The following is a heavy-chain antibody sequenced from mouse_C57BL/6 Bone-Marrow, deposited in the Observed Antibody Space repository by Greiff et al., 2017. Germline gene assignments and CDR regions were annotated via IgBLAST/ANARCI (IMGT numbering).Heavy chain of an antibody. CDR1: GFNIQDYY. CDR3: TIYYYGSY. V-gene: IGHV14-4*01. CDR2: IDPENGDT. D-gene: IGHD1-1*01. J-gene: IGHJ2*01. Sequence: EVQLQESGAELVRPGASVTLSCTASGFNIQDYYMHWVKQRPEQGLAWIGWIDPENGDTEYASKFQGKATITADTSSNTAYLQLSSLTSEDTAVYYCTIYYYGSYWGQGTTLTVSS.